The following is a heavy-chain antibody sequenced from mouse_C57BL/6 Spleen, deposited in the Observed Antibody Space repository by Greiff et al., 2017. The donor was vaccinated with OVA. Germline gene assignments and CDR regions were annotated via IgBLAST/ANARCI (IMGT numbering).Heavy chain of an antibody. J-gene: IGHJ3*01. CDR2: IDPSDSYT. V-gene: IGHV1-50*01. D-gene: IGHD2-1*01. Sequence: QVQLKQPGAELVKPGASVKLSCKASGYTFTSYWMQWVKQRPGQGLEWIGEIDPSDSYTNYNQKFKGKATLTVDTSSSTAYMQLSSLTSEDSAVYYCARRHGNRFAYWGQGTLVTVSA. CDR3: ARRHGNRFAY. CDR1: GYTFTSYW.